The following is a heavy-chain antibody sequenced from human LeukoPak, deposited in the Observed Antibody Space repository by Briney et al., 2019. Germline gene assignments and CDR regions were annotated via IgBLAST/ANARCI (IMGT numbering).Heavy chain of an antibody. D-gene: IGHD5-24*01. CDR2: IIGSGDST. J-gene: IGHJ4*02. V-gene: IGHV3-23*01. CDR3: ARAMVEMTTILYYFDY. Sequence: GGSLRLSCAASGFTFSSYAMSWVRQAPGKGLEWVSSIIGSGDSTYYADSVKGRFTISRDNSKNTLSLQMNSLRVEDTAVYYCARAMVEMTTILYYFDYWGQGTLVTVSS. CDR1: GFTFSSYA.